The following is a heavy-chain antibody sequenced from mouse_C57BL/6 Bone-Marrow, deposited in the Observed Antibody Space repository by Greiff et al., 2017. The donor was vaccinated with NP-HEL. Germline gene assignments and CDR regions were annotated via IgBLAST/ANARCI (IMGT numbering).Heavy chain of an antibody. CDR1: GYTFTSYW. Sequence: QVHVKQPGAELVKPGASVKLSCKASGYTFTSYWMHWVKQRPGQGLEWIGMIHPNSGSTNYNEKFKSKATLTVDKSSSTAYMQLSSLTSEDSAVYYCARDNYYGSSSYWYFDVWGTGTTVTVSS. J-gene: IGHJ1*03. CDR3: ARDNYYGSSSYWYFDV. D-gene: IGHD1-1*01. V-gene: IGHV1-64*01. CDR2: IHPNSGST.